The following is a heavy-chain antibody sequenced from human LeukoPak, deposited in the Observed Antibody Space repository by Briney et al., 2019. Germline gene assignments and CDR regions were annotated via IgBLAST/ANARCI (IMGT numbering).Heavy chain of an antibody. J-gene: IGHJ6*03. CDR1: GGSISSYY. Sequence: SETLSLTCTVSGGSISSYYWSWIRQPPGKGLEWIGYIYYSGSTNYNPSLKSRVTISVDTSKNQCSLKLSSVTAADTAVYYCARVNYDASGYRGYYYYMDVWGKGTTVTVSS. CDR3: ARVNYDASGYRGYYYYMDV. V-gene: IGHV4-59*01. CDR2: IYYSGST. D-gene: IGHD3-22*01.